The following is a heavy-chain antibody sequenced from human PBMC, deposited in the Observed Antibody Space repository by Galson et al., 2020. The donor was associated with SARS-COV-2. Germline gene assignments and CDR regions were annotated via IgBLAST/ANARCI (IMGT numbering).Heavy chain of an antibody. CDR2: ISDNSDYI. CDR1: GFAFSTFS. J-gene: IGHJ6*02. D-gene: IGHD4-17*01. Sequence: KIGESLKISCAASGFAFSTFSMTWVRQAPGKGLVWVSSISDNSDYIYYADSVKGRFTISRDNAKNSLYLQMDSLRAEDTAIYYCARDYGDFASLTYGMDVWGQGTTVTVSS. V-gene: IGHV3-21*01. CDR3: ARDYGDFASLTYGMDV.